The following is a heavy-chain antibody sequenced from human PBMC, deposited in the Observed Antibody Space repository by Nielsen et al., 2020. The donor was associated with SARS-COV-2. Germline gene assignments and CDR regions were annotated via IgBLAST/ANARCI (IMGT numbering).Heavy chain of an antibody. Sequence: SETLSLTCTVSGGSISSYYWSWIRQPPGKGLEWIGYIYYSGSTNYNPSLKSRVTISVDTSKNQFSLKLSSVTAADTAVYYCARAGAMTNAFDIWGQGTMVTVSS. J-gene: IGHJ3*02. D-gene: IGHD4-11*01. CDR1: GGSISSYY. CDR2: IYYSGST. CDR3: ARAGAMTNAFDI. V-gene: IGHV4-59*01.